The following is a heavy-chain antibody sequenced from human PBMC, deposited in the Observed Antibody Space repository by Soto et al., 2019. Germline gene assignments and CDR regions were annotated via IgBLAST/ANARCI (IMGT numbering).Heavy chain of an antibody. Sequence: QLQLQESGPGLVKPSETLSLTCTVSGGSISSSSYYWGWIRQPPGKGLEWIGSIYYSGCTYYNPSLKSRVTISVDTSKNQFSLKLSSVTAADTAVYYCARHGAWLWRSWGQGTLVTVSS. CDR3: ARHGAWLWRS. J-gene: IGHJ4*02. D-gene: IGHD5-18*01. V-gene: IGHV4-39*01. CDR2: IYYSGCT. CDR1: GGSISSSSYY.